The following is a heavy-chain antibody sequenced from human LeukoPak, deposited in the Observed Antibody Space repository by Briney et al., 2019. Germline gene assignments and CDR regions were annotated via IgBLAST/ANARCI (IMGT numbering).Heavy chain of an antibody. CDR3: ARLLWFGLPDAFDI. Sequence: SETLSLTCTVSGGSISSYYWSWIRQPPGKGLEWIGYIYYSGSTNYNPSLKSRVTISVDTSKNQFSLKLSSVTAADTAVYYCARLLWFGLPDAFDIWGQGTMVTVSS. CDR2: IYYSGST. J-gene: IGHJ3*02. V-gene: IGHV4-59*01. D-gene: IGHD3-10*01. CDR1: GGSISSYY.